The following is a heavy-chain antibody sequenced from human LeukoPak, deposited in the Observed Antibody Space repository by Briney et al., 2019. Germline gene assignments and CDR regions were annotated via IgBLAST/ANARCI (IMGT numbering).Heavy chain of an antibody. CDR1: GYTFTGYY. J-gene: IGHJ4*02. V-gene: IGHV1-2*02. CDR3: ARGAYDYYGSGSYVDY. CDR2: INPNSGGT. D-gene: IGHD3-10*01. Sequence: ASVKVSCKASGYTFTGYYMHWVRQAPGQGLEWMGWINPNSGGTNYAQKFQGRVTMTRDTSISTAYMELSRLRSDDTAVYYCARGAYDYYGSGSYVDYWGQGTLVTVSP.